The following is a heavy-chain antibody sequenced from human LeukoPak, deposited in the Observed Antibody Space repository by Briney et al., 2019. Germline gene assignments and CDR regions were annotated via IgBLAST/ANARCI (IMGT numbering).Heavy chain of an antibody. CDR2: IYSGGDT. Sequence: GGSLRLSCAASGFTVSSNYMIWVRQAPGKGLERVSLIYSGGDTYYADSVKGRFTISRHNSKNTLYLQMNRLRPGDTAVYYCARVDYGDYSTSGADYWGQGTLVTVSS. D-gene: IGHD4-17*01. CDR1: GFTVSSNY. CDR3: ARVDYGDYSTSGADY. J-gene: IGHJ4*02. V-gene: IGHV3-53*04.